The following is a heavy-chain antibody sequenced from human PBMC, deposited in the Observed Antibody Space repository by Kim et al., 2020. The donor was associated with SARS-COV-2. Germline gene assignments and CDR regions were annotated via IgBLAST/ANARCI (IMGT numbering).Heavy chain of an antibody. Sequence: GGSLRLSCAASGFTFSSYWMSWVRQAPGKGLEWVANIKQDGSAKYYVDSVKGRFTISRDNAKNSLYLQMNSLRAEDTAVYYCARDQPQWIQLWLIDSSYAFDIWGKGTMVNVAA. J-gene: IGHJ3*02. CDR1: GFTFSSYW. D-gene: IGHD5-18*01. CDR3: ARDQPQWIQLWLIDSSYAFDI. V-gene: IGHV3-7*01. CDR2: IKQDGSAK.